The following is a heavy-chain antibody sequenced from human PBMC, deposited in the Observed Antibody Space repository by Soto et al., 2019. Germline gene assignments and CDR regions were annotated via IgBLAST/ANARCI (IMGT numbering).Heavy chain of an antibody. D-gene: IGHD3-9*01. CDR1: GGSISSYY. CDR3: ARGRLYYDILPGRRSNYYCES. Sequence: KPAETLSLTCTVSGGSISSYYWSWIRQPPGKGLEWIGYIYYSGSTNYNPSLKSRVTISVDTSKNQFSLKLSSVTAADTAVYYCARGRLYYDILPGRRSNYYCESWGKGNMVNVSP. CDR2: IYYSGST. V-gene: IGHV4-59*01. J-gene: IGHJ4*02.